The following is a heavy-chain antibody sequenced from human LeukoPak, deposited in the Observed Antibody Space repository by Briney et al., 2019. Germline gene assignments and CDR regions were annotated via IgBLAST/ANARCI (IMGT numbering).Heavy chain of an antibody. CDR3: ARPPLPAATGRDAFDI. CDR1: GGSISSSSYY. CDR2: IYYSGST. D-gene: IGHD2-2*01. J-gene: IGHJ3*02. V-gene: IGHV4-39*01. Sequence: SETLSLTCTASGGSISSSSYYWGWIRQPPGKGLEWIGSIYYSGSTYYNPSLKSRVTISVDTSKNQFSLKLSSVTAADTAVYYCARPPLPAATGRDAFDIWGQGTMVTVSS.